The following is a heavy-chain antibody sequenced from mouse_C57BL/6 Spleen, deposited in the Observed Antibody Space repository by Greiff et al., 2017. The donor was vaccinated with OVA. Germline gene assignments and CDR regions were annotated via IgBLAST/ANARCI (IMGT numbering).Heavy chain of an antibody. CDR2: ISSGSSTI. V-gene: IGHV5-17*01. J-gene: IGHJ4*01. D-gene: IGHD2-1*01. Sequence: EVQGVESGGGLVKPGGSLKLSCAASGFTFSDYGMHWVRQAPEKGLEWVAYISSGSSTIYYADTVKGRFTISRDNAKNTLFLQMTSLRSEDTAMYYCARKTYGNYEGYYAMDYWGQGTSVTVSS. CDR1: GFTFSDYG. CDR3: ARKTYGNYEGYYAMDY.